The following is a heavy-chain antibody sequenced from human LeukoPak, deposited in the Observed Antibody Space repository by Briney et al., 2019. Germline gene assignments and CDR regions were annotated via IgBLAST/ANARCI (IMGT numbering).Heavy chain of an antibody. D-gene: IGHD1-26*01. CDR1: GIPFKKYG. CDR2: IWHDGSPT. V-gene: IGHV3-33*01. J-gene: IGHJ3*01. Sequence: GRSLRLSCAVSGIPFKKYGMHWVRQAPGKGLEWVATIWHDGSPTMYADSAKGRFTISRDDSKNMLYLQMNSLRAEDTAEYYCVTHYKWDLLVHAFDCWGQGTRVTVSS. CDR3: VTHYKWDLLVHAFDC.